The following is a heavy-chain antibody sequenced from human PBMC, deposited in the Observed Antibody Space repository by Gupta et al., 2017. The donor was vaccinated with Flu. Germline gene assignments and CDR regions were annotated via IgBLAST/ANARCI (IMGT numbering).Heavy chain of an antibody. Sequence: QVQLQESGPGLVKPSETLSLTCAVSGYSISSGYYWGWIRQPPGKGLEWIGSIYHSGSTYYNPSLKSRVTISVDTSKNQFSLKLSSVTAADTAVYYCARARRAEKGPFDYWGQGTLVTVSS. CDR3: ARARRAEKGPFDY. V-gene: IGHV4-38-2*01. CDR1: GYSISSGYY. CDR2: IYHSGST. J-gene: IGHJ4*02.